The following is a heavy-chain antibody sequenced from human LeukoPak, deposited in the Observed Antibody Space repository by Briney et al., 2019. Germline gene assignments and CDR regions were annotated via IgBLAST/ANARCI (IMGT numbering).Heavy chain of an antibody. V-gene: IGHV4-59*01. Sequence: SETLSLTCTVSGGSISSYYWSWIRQPPGKGLEWIGYIYGDGSTIYNPSLRSRVSISLHTSKTQFSLNLSSVTAAGTAVYYCARYSYGGLYFDYWGQGTQVAVSS. D-gene: IGHD5-18*01. J-gene: IGHJ4*02. CDR2: IYGDGST. CDR1: GGSISSYY. CDR3: ARYSYGGLYFDY.